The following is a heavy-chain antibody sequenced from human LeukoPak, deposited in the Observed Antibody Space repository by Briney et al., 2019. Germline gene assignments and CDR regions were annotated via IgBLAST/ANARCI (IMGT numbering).Heavy chain of an antibody. D-gene: IGHD2/OR15-2a*01. CDR1: GGSFSGYY. Sequence: SETLSLTCVVYGGSFSGYYWSWVRQPPGKGLEWIGEIIHSGSTNFNPSLKSRVTISVDTSKNQFSLNLSSVTAADTAVYYCARRPGPNIVETAATAGFDYWGQGTLVTVSS. CDR2: IIHSGST. V-gene: IGHV4-34*12. CDR3: ARRPGPNIVETAATAGFDY. J-gene: IGHJ4*02.